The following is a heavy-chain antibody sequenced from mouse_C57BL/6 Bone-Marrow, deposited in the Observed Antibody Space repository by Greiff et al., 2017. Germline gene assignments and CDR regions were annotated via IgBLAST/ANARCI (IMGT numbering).Heavy chain of an antibody. CDR1: GYTFTSYW. CDR3: ARSGTTVVAKAY. V-gene: IGHV1-64*01. CDR2: IHPNSGST. Sequence: VQLQQPGAELVKPGASVKLSCKASGYTFTSYWMHWVKQRPGQGLEWIGMIHPNSGSTNYNEKFKSKATLTVDKSSSTAYMQLSSLTSEDSAVYYCARSGTTVVAKAYWGQGTLVTVSA. J-gene: IGHJ3*01. D-gene: IGHD1-1*01.